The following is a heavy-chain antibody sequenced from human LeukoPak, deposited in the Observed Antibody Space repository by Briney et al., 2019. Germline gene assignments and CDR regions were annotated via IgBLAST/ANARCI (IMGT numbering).Heavy chain of an antibody. J-gene: IGHJ4*02. V-gene: IGHV3-30*02. CDR2: IRYDGSNT. CDR3: ARAMVRGVIIARPDTAMGHFDY. Sequence: GGSLRLSCAASGFTFNNYGMHWVRQAPGKGLEWLAFIRYDGSNTYYADSVKGRFTVSRDDSKNTLYLQMNSLRSDDTAVYYCARAMVRGVIIARPDTAMGHFDYWGQGTLVTVSS. D-gene: IGHD3-10*01. CDR1: GFTFNNYG.